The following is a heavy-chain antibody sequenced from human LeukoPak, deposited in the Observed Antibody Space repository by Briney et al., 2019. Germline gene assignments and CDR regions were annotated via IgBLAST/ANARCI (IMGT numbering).Heavy chain of an antibody. CDR1: GGSMSSYY. D-gene: IGHD2-21*02. J-gene: IGHJ4*02. Sequence: PSETLSLTCTVSGGSMSSYYWSWIRQPPGKGLEWIGYIFYSGNTNYNPSLKSRVTISVDTSKKQFSLKLSSVTAADTAVYYCARERAYCGADCYRYFDYWGQGTLVTVSS. V-gene: IGHV4-59*12. CDR3: ARERAYCGADCYRYFDY. CDR2: IFYSGNT.